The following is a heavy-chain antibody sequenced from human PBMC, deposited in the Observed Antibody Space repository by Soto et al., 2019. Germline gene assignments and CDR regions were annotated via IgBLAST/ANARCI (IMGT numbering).Heavy chain of an antibody. CDR3: ARESSGEGYCSGGSCYGYYYYGMDV. V-gene: IGHV1-69*01. J-gene: IGHJ6*02. D-gene: IGHD2-15*01. Sequence: QVQLVQSGAEVKKPGSSVKVSCKASGGTFSSYAISWVRQAPGQGLEWMVGIIPIFGTANYAQKFQGRVTITADESTSTAYMELSSLRSEDTAVYYCARESSGEGYCSGGSCYGYYYYGMDVWGQGTTVTVSS. CDR2: IIPIFGTA. CDR1: GGTFSSYA.